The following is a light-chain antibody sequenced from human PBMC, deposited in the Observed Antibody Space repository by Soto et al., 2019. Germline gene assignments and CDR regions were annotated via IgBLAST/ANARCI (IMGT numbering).Light chain of an antibody. V-gene: IGKV4-1*01. CDR3: QQYSSTPLT. Sequence: DIVMTQSPDSLAVSLGERATINCKSSQSVLYRSNNKNYLAWYQQKPGQPPKLLIYWASTRESGVPDRFSGSGSGTDFTLTISSLHAEDVAVYYCQQYSSTPLTFGGGTKVEIK. CDR2: WAS. CDR1: QSVLYRSNNKNY. J-gene: IGKJ4*01.